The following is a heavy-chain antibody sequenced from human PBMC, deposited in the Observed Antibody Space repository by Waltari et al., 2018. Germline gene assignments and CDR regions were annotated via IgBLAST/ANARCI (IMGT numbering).Heavy chain of an antibody. J-gene: IGHJ4*02. CDR3: AARALHAPY. CDR2: IYSQGDT. V-gene: IGHV3-53*01. Sequence: EVQLVESGGGLIQPGGSLRLSCAASGLNVGNNYIPWVRTAPGKGLDWVSLIYSQGDTSYADSVKGRFTISRDSSRNTLYLQMNSLRAEDTAVYYCAARALHAPYWGQGALVTVSS. CDR1: GLNVGNNY.